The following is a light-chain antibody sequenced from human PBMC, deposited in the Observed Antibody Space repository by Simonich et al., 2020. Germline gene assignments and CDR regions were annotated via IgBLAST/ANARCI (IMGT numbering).Light chain of an antibody. J-gene: IGLJ2*01. Sequence: QSVLTQPPSVSAAPGQKGTISCSGSSSNIGNNYVSWDQKLPGKAPKLLIYDNNKRPSGVPDRFSGSKSGTSATLGITGLQTGDEADYYCGTWDSSLSAVVFGGGTKLTVL. CDR3: GTWDSSLSAVV. CDR1: SSNIGNNY. CDR2: DNN. V-gene: IGLV1-51*01.